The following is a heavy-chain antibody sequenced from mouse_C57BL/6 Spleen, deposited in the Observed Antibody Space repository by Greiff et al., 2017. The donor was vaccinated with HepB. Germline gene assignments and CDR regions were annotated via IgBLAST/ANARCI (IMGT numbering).Heavy chain of an antibody. D-gene: IGHD1-1*01. J-gene: IGHJ2*01. CDR3: AKGRYYYGSSRGYYFDY. Sequence: VQGVESGPGLVAPSQSLSITCTVSGFSLTSYGVDWVRQSPGKGLEWLGVIWGVGSTNYNSALKSRLSISKDNSKSQVFLKMNSLQTDDTAMYYCAKGRYYYGSSRGYYFDYWGQGTTLTVSS. V-gene: IGHV2-6*01. CDR1: GFSLTSYG. CDR2: IWGVGST.